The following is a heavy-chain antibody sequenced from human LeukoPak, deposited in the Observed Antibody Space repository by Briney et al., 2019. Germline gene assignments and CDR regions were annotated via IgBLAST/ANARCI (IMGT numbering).Heavy chain of an antibody. CDR3: ARASGYYEMGGDYFDY. Sequence: ASVKVSCKASGYTFTSYYMHWVRQAPGQGLERMGIINPSGGSTSYAQKFQGRVTMTRDTSTSTVYMELSSLRSEDTAVYYCARASGYYEMGGDYFDYWGQGALVTVSS. CDR2: INPSGGST. D-gene: IGHD3-3*01. CDR1: GYTFTSYY. V-gene: IGHV1-46*01. J-gene: IGHJ4*02.